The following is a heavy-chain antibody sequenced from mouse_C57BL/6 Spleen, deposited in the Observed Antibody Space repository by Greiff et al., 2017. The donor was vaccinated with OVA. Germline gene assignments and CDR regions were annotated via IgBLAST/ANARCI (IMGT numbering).Heavy chain of an antibody. Sequence: QVQLQQPGAELVRPGSSVKLSCKASGYTFTSYWMDWVKQRPGQGLEWIGNIYPSDSETHYNQKFKDKATLTVDKSSSTAYMQLSSLTSEDSAVYYCAREGYYGPDVWGTGTTVTVSS. CDR1: GYTFTSYW. V-gene: IGHV1-61*01. CDR2: IYPSDSET. J-gene: IGHJ1*03. CDR3: AREGYYGPDV. D-gene: IGHD1-1*01.